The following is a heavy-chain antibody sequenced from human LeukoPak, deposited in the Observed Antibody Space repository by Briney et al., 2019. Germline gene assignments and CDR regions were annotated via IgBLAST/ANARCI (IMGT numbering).Heavy chain of an antibody. CDR3: ATLGYSGYDLVDY. Sequence: GSLRLSCAASGFTVSSNFMTWVRQPPGKGLEWIGSIYYSGSTYYNPSLKSRVTISVDTSKNQFSLKLSSVTAADTAVYYCATLGYSGYDLVDYWGQGTLVTVSS. CDR1: GFTVSSNF. D-gene: IGHD5-12*01. J-gene: IGHJ4*02. V-gene: IGHV4-59*05. CDR2: IYYSGST.